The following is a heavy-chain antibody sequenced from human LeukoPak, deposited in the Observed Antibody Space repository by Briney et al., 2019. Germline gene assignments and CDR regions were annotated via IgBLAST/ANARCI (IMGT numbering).Heavy chain of an antibody. CDR1: GFTVSRNY. J-gene: IGHJ4*02. V-gene: IGHV3-66*01. Sequence: PGGSLRLSCAASGFTVSRNYMSWVRQAPGKGLEWVSVIYSGGRSYYADSVKGRFTISRDNSKNTLCLQMNSLRVEDTAVYYCARAGPSSSWHQFDYWGQGTLVTVSS. CDR2: IYSGGRS. CDR3: ARAGPSSSWHQFDY. D-gene: IGHD6-13*01.